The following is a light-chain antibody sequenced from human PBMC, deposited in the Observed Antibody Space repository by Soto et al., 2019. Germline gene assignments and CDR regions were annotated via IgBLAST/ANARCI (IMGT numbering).Light chain of an antibody. V-gene: IGKV1-5*01. CDR1: ESISNW. CDR3: QQYRTYS. Sequence: IPLTQSPTTLPASVGDRVTLTCRASESISNWLAWDQQRPGTAPKLLIYHASILETAVPSRFSGNGSGTEFTLTISSLQPGDFATYYCQQYRTYSFGQGSRVEIK. CDR2: HAS. J-gene: IGKJ1*01.